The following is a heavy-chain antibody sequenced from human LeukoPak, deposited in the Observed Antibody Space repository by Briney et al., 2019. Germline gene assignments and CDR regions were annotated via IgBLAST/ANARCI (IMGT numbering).Heavy chain of an antibody. CDR2: IYSGGST. D-gene: IGHD3-9*01. CDR1: GFTVSSNY. Sequence: GGSLRLSCAASGFTVSSNYMSWVRQAPGKGLEWVSVIYSGGSTYYADSVKGRFTISRDNSKNTLYLQMNSLRAEDTAVYYCAKDRYYDILTRVGWFDPWGQGTLVTVSS. CDR3: AKDRYYDILTRVGWFDP. V-gene: IGHV3-53*01. J-gene: IGHJ5*02.